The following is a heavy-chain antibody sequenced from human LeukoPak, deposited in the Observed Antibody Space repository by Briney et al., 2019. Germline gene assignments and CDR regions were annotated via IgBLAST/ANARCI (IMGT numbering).Heavy chain of an antibody. D-gene: IGHD6-13*01. CDR1: GFTFSSYG. CDR2: ISTDSSYI. J-gene: IGHJ4*02. V-gene: IGHV3-21*05. CDR3: GRVGDLAAAGTGDY. Sequence: GRSLRLSCAASGFTFSSYGMHWVRQAPGKGLEWVSYISTDSSYITYADSVKGRFTISRDNAKNSLYLQMNNLRAEDTAVYYCGRVGDLAAAGTGDYWGQGTLVTVSS.